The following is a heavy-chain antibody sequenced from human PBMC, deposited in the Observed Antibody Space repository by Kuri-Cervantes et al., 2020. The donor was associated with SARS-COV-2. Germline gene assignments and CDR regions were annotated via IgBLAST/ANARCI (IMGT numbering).Heavy chain of an antibody. Sequence: GESLKISCAGSGLTFSSFAMAWVRQAPGKGLEWISDITDEGADTYFADSVKGRFTISRDNSKYSLTLQMSSLRAEDTAIYYCVKCSAASHPCYLDYWGQGTLVTVSS. V-gene: IGHV3-23*01. CDR1: GLTFSSFA. D-gene: IGHD3-10*02. J-gene: IGHJ4*03. CDR2: ITDEGADT. CDR3: VKCSAASHPCYLDY.